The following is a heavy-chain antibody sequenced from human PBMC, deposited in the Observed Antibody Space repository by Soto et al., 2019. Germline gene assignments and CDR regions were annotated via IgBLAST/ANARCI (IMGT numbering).Heavy chain of an antibody. V-gene: IGHV3-30-3*01. J-gene: IGHJ4*02. CDR2: TSDDGDIQ. D-gene: IGHD5-18*01. Sequence: PGGSLRLSCAASGFDFRKYAMHWVRQAPGKGPEWVAITSDDGDIQYYADSVKGRFTISRDNSKNTLYLQMTTLRSEDAAVYFCARAVDAAMDLLDYWRQGTLVTVSS. CDR1: GFDFRKYA. CDR3: ARAVDAAMDLLDY.